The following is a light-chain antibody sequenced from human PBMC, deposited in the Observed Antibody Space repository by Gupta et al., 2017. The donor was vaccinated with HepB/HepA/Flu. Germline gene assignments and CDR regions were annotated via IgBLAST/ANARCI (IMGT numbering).Light chain of an antibody. CDR2: DVS. Sequence: QSALPQPRSVSGSPGQSVTISCTGTSSDVGSYNYVSWYQQHPGKAPKLMISDVSKRPSGVPERFSGSKSGNTASLTISGLQAEDEADYYCGSYAGSYTYVIFGGGTKLTVL. CDR3: GSYAGSYTYVI. V-gene: IGLV2-11*01. J-gene: IGLJ2*01. CDR1: SSDVGSYNY.